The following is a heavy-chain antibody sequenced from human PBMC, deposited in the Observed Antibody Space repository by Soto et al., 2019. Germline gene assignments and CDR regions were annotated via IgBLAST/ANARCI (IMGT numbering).Heavy chain of an antibody. CDR2: INHSGST. CDR3: ARAVAHCSSTSCYGGVYYYYYMDV. Sequence: PSETLSLTCAVYGGSFSGYYWSWIRQPPGKGLEWIGEINHSGSTNYNPSLKSRVTISVDTSKNQFSLKLSSVTAADTAVYYCARAVAHCSSTSCYGGVYYYYYMDVWGKGTTVTVS. V-gene: IGHV4-34*01. J-gene: IGHJ6*03. D-gene: IGHD2-2*01. CDR1: GGSFSGYY.